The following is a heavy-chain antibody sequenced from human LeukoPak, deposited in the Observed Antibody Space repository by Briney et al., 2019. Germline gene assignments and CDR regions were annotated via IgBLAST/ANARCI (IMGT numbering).Heavy chain of an antibody. D-gene: IGHD3-10*01. CDR1: GFTFSSYA. Sequence: PGGSLRLSCAASGFTFSSYAMSWVRQAPGRGLEWVSAISGSGGSTYYADSVEGRFTISRDNSKNTLYLQMNSLRAEDTAVYYCAKETIRFGEPPGYWGQGTLVTVSS. J-gene: IGHJ4*02. V-gene: IGHV3-23*01. CDR3: AKETIRFGEPPGY. CDR2: ISGSGGST.